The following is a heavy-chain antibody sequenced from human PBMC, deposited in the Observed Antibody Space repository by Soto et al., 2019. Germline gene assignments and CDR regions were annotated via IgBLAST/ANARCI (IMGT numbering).Heavy chain of an antibody. V-gene: IGHV1-69*01. Sequence: QVQLVQSGAEVKKPGSSVKVSCKASGGTFSSYAISWVRQAPGQGLEWMGGIIHIFGTANYAQKFQGRVTITADESTSTAYMELSSLRSEDTAVYYCARPYSSSWYSPRYYYYYGMDVWGQGTTVTVSS. D-gene: IGHD6-13*01. CDR1: GGTFSSYA. J-gene: IGHJ6*02. CDR3: ARPYSSSWYSPRYYYYYGMDV. CDR2: IIHIFGTA.